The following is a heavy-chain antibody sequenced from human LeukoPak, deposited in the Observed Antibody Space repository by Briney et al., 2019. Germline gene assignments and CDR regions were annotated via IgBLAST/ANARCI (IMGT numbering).Heavy chain of an antibody. CDR1: GYTLTGYY. D-gene: IGHD3-3*01. Sequence: ASVKVSCKASGYTLTGYYMHWVRQAPGQGLEWMGWINPNSGGTNYAQKFQGRVTMTRDTSISTAYMELSRLRSDDTAVYYCARTTGAYYDFWSGYRFDAFDIWGQGTMVTVSS. CDR2: INPNSGGT. V-gene: IGHV1-2*02. CDR3: ARTTGAYYDFWSGYRFDAFDI. J-gene: IGHJ3*02.